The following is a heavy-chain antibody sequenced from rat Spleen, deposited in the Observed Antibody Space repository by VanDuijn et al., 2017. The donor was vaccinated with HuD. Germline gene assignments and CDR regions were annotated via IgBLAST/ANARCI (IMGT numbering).Heavy chain of an antibody. CDR3: SREGLYGNFFDY. D-gene: IGHD1-11*01. J-gene: IGHJ2*01. Sequence: EVHLVESGGGLVQPGGSLKLSCVASGFTFNNYWMTWIRQATGKGLEWIASITTTGGSTYYSGSVKGRFTISRDNAKSTLYLQMDSLRSEDTATYYCSREGLYGNFFDYCGQGVMVTVSS. V-gene: IGHV5-31*01. CDR2: ITTTGGST. CDR1: GFTFNNYW.